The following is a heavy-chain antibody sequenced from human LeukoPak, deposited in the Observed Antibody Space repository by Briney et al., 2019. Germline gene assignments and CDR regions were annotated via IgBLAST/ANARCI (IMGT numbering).Heavy chain of an antibody. D-gene: IGHD6-19*01. Sequence: ASETLSLTCTVSGRLISRYYWSWIRQPPGKGLEGIGYIYYSGSTNYNPSLKSRVTISVDTSKNQFSLKLSSVTAADTAVYYCASSSSGLDYWGQGTLVTVSS. V-gene: IGHV4-59*01. CDR2: IYYSGST. J-gene: IGHJ4*02. CDR1: GRLISRYY. CDR3: ASSSSGLDY.